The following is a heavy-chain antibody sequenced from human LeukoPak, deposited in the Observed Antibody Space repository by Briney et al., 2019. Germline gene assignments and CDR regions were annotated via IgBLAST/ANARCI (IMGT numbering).Heavy chain of an antibody. D-gene: IGHD3-10*01. V-gene: IGHV1-46*01. J-gene: IGHJ4*02. CDR3: ARDHGSAYYRAPRH. CDR1: GYIFTNYY. CDR2: INPSGGST. Sequence: GASVKVSCKASGYIFTNYYMHWVRQAPGQGLEWMGTINPSGGSTTYAQKFQGRVTMTRDTSTSTVYMELSSLRSEVTAVYYCARDHGSAYYRAPRHWGQGTLVTVSS.